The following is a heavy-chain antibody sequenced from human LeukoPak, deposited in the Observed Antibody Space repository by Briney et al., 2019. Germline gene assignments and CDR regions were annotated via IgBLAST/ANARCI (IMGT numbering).Heavy chain of an antibody. V-gene: IGHV4-34*01. Sequence: SETLSLTCAVYGGSFSGYYWSWIRQPPGKGLEWIGEINHSGSTNYNPSLKSRVTISVDTSKNQFSLKLSSVTAADTAVYYCARHGPYGDYWPGTVDYWGQGTLVTVSS. CDR2: INHSGST. D-gene: IGHD4-17*01. J-gene: IGHJ4*02. CDR1: GGSFSGYY. CDR3: ARHGPYGDYWPGTVDY.